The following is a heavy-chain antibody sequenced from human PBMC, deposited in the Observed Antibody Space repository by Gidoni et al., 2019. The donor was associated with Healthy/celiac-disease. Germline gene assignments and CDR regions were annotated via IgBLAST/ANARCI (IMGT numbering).Heavy chain of an antibody. V-gene: IGHV3-33*01. CDR2: IWYDGINK. CDR1: GFTFSIYG. D-gene: IGHD6-19*01. J-gene: IGHJ4*02. CDR3: ARDSIAVAGIV. Sequence: QVQLVESGGGVVQPGRSLRLSCAASGFTFSIYGMHWVRQAPGKGLEWVAVIWYDGINKYYADSVKGRFTISRDNSKNTLYLQMNSLRAEDTAVYYCARDSIAVAGIVWGQGTLVTVSS.